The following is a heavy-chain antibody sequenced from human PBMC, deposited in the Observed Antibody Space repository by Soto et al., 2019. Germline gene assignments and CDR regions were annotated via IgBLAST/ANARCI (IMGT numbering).Heavy chain of an antibody. CDR1: GFTFSSYE. D-gene: IGHD2-2*01. CDR2: ISSSGSTI. CDR3: ARIVVVPAATDAFDI. J-gene: IGHJ3*02. V-gene: IGHV3-48*03. Sequence: GESLKISCAASGFTFSSYEMNWVRQAPGQGLEWVSYISSSGSTIYYADSVKGRFTISRDNAKNSLYLQMNSLRAEDTAVYYCARIVVVPAATDAFDIWGQGTMVTVSS.